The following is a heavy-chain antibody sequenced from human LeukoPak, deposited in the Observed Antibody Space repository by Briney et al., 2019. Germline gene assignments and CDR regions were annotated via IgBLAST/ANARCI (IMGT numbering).Heavy chain of an antibody. CDR1: GYTFTSYY. CDR3: ARDQKGEFHFDY. J-gene: IGHJ4*02. V-gene: IGHV1-2*02. Sequence: ASVKVSCKTSGYTFTSYYIHWARQAPGQGLEWMGWINPNSGGTNYAQKFQGRVTMTRDTSISTAYMELSRLRSDDTAVYYCARDQKGEFHFDYWGQGTLVTVSS. D-gene: IGHD3-16*01. CDR2: INPNSGGT.